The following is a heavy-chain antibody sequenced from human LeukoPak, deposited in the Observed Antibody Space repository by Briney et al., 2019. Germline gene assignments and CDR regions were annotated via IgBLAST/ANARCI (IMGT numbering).Heavy chain of an antibody. CDR1: GASISSYY. J-gene: IGHJ4*02. CDR3: ARENPSGYYNRPIDY. D-gene: IGHD3-22*01. V-gene: IGHV4-59*01. CDR2: IYYSGSI. Sequence: SETLSLTCTVSGASISSYYWSWIRQPPGKGMEWIGDIYYSGSIKYNPSLKSRVTMSVDTSKNQFSLKLSSVTAADTAIYYCARENPSGYYNRPIDYWGQGTLVTVSS.